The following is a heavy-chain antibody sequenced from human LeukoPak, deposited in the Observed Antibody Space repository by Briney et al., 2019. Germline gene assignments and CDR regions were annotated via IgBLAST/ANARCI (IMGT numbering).Heavy chain of an antibody. CDR3: ATAGSRVATITSLGY. Sequence: SCKVSGYTLTELSMHWVRQAPGXGLEWMGGFYPEDGETIYAQKFQGRVTMTEDTSTDTAYMELSSLRSEDTAVYYCATAGSRVATITSLGYWGQGTLVTVSS. J-gene: IGHJ4*02. CDR2: FYPEDGET. V-gene: IGHV1-24*01. CDR1: GYTLTELS. D-gene: IGHD5-12*01.